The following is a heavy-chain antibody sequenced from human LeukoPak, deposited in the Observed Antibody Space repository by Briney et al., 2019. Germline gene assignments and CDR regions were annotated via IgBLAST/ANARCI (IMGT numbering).Heavy chain of an antibody. Sequence: ASVKVSCKASGYSFTTYGISWVRQAPGQGLEWVGWISGNSGRTDYSPKLQGRVTMTTDTSTSTAYMELRSLTSADTGTYYCARVGSAYGDPLDYDSWGQGTLVTVSS. CDR2: ISGNSGRT. J-gene: IGHJ4*02. V-gene: IGHV1-18*01. CDR3: ARVGSAYGDPLDYDS. CDR1: GYSFTTYG. D-gene: IGHD4-17*01.